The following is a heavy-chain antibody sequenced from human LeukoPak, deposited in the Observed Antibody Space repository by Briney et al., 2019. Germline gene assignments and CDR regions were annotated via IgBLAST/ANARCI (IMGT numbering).Heavy chain of an antibody. V-gene: IGHV5-10-1*01. CDR1: GYSFTSYW. CDR3: ARVFILTGYYISYYFDY. J-gene: IGHJ4*02. D-gene: IGHD3-9*01. Sequence: GESPRISCKGSGYSFTSYWISWVRQMHGKGLEWMGRIDPSDSYTNYSPSFQGHVTISADKSISTAYLQWSSLKASDTAMYYCARVFILTGYYISYYFDYWGQGTLVTVSS. CDR2: IDPSDSYT.